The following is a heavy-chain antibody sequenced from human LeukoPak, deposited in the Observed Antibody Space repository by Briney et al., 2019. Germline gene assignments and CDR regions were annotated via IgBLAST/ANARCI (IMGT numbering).Heavy chain of an antibody. CDR2: ISGSGGSS. CDR1: GFTFSSYA. Sequence: GGSLRLSCAASGFTFSSYAMSWVRQAPGKGLEWVSAISGSGGSSYYADSVKGRFTISRDNSKNTLYLQMNSLRAEDTAVYYCAKDPFGGNSVDYWGQGTLVTVSS. CDR3: AKDPFGGNSVDY. J-gene: IGHJ4*02. V-gene: IGHV3-23*01. D-gene: IGHD4-23*01.